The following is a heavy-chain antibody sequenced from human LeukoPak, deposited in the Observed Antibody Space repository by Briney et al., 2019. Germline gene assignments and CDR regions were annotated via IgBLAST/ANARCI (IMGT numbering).Heavy chain of an antibody. V-gene: IGHV4-39*01. CDR3: ARHEYSGSYYGLSWFDP. CDR1: GGSISSSGYY. J-gene: IGHJ5*02. D-gene: IGHD1-26*01. Sequence: SETLSLTCTVSGGSISSSGYYWGWVRQPPGKGPEWIASIYYSGSTYYNPSLKSRVTVSVDTSKNQLSLKLSSLTAADTAVYYCARHEYSGSYYGLSWFDPWGQGTLVTVSS. CDR2: IYYSGST.